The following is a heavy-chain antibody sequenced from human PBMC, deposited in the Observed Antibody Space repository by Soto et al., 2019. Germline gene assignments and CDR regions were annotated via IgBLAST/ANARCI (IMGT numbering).Heavy chain of an antibody. CDR3: ARHGTDEGPGWYRYFEY. D-gene: IGHD6-19*01. Sequence: QVQLRESGPGLVKPSETLSLSCTVSGGSISSYYWSWIRQSPGKGLERIGYIYNSGSTDYNPSLKSRVTISVDTSRNQISLRVRSVTAADTAVYYCARHGTDEGPGWYRYFEYWGRGARVTVSS. V-gene: IGHV4-59*08. CDR2: IYNSGST. J-gene: IGHJ4*02. CDR1: GGSISSYY.